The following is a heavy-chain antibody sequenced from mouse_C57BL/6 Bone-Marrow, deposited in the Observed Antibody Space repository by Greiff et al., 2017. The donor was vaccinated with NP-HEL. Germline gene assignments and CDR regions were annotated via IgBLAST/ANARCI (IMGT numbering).Heavy chain of an antibody. D-gene: IGHD2-4*01. V-gene: IGHV5-4*01. Sequence: EGKPMESGGGFVKPGGFLKLSRAASGFTFRSLALSWVRPTSEQGLEWVATISDGGSYTYYPDNVKGRFTISRDNAKNNLYLQMSNLKSEDTAMYYCARDRYDYPYYYAMGDRGKGTSVTVAS. J-gene: IGHJ4*01. CDR3: ARDRYDYPYYYAMGD. CDR1: GFTFRSLA. CDR2: ISDGGSYT.